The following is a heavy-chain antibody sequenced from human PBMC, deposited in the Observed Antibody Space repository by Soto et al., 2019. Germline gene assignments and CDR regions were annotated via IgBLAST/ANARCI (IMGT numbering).Heavy chain of an antibody. V-gene: IGHV4-61*01. Sequence: SETLSLTCSVSGGSVSSESYYWSWIRQTPGKGLEWIGNVENSGSTKYNPSLKSRVTISADTSKNQFSLKLSSVTGADTAVYYCARERGDSHWIDPWGQGTLVTVPS. CDR2: VENSGST. J-gene: IGHJ5*02. CDR3: ARERGDSHWIDP. CDR1: GGSVSSESYY. D-gene: IGHD2-21*01.